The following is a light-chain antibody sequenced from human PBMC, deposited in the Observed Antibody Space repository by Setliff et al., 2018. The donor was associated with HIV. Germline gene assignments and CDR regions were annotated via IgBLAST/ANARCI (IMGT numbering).Light chain of an antibody. CDR1: SSDIGSYNY. Sequence: QSALTQPASVSGPPGQSIAISCTGTSSDIGSYNYVSWYQHHPGKAPRLIIYDVTNRPSGVSDRFSGSKSGNTAFLTISGLQAEDEADYYCNTYISSTPNYVFGTGTKVTVL. V-gene: IGLV2-14*01. J-gene: IGLJ1*01. CDR3: NTYISSTPNYV. CDR2: DVT.